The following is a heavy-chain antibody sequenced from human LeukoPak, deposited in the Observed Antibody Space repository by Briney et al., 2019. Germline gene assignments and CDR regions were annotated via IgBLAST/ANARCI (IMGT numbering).Heavy chain of an antibody. CDR1: GFTFSSYA. J-gene: IGHJ3*01. Sequence: GGSLRLSCAASGFTFSSYAMHWVRQAPGKGLEWVAVISYDGSNKYYADSVKGRFTISRDNPKNTLYLQMNSLRAEDTAVYYCASWDYYGQPWGQGTMVTVSS. CDR2: ISYDGSNK. D-gene: IGHD3-10*01. CDR3: ASWDYYGQP. V-gene: IGHV3-30*04.